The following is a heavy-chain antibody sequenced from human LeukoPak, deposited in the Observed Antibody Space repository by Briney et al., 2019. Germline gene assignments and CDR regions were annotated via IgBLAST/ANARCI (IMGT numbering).Heavy chain of an antibody. V-gene: IGHV3-48*01. J-gene: IGHJ4*02. CDR1: GFTFSSYS. CDR3: ARAPSGYYSDY. CDR2: ISSSSSTI. D-gene: IGHD1-26*01. Sequence: GGSLRLSCAACGFTFSSYSMNWVRQAPGKGLEWVSYISSSSSTIYYADSVKGRFTISRDNAKNSLYLQMNSLRAEDTAVYYCARAPSGYYSDYWGQGTLVTVSS.